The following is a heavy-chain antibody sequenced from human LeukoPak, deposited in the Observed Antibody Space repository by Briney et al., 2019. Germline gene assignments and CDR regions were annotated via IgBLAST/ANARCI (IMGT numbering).Heavy chain of an antibody. V-gene: IGHV4-59*01. J-gene: IGHJ4*02. CDR2: MYYSGST. CDR1: GGSISTYY. CDR3: ARTPATTWTNHFDY. D-gene: IGHD4-17*01. Sequence: SETLSLTCTVSGGSISTYYWNWIRQSPGKGLECIGYMYYSGSTNYNPSLKSRVTISVDTSKNESSLKLSPVTAADTAVYYCARTPATTWTNHFDYWGQGTLVTVSS.